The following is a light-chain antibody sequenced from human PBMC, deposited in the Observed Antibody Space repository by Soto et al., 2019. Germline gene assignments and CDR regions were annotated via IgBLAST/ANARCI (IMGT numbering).Light chain of an antibody. Sequence: EVVLTQSPGTLSLSPGERATLSCRASQTISSSSLAWYQQKGGQAPRLLIYGASSRATGIPDRFSGSGSGTDFTLTISSLQSEDFAVYYCQQYNNWPRTFGQGTKVDI. CDR1: QTISSSS. J-gene: IGKJ1*01. CDR3: QQYNNWPRT. CDR2: GAS. V-gene: IGKV3-20*01.